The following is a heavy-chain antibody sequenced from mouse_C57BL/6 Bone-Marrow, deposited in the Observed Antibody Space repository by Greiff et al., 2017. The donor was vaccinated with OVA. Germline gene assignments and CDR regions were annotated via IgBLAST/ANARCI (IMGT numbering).Heavy chain of an antibody. CDR2: ISSGGSYT. Sequence: EVQGVESGGDLVKPGGSLKLSCAASGFTFSSYGMSWVRQTPDKRLEWVATISSGGSYTYYPDSVKGRFTISKCNAENTLYLQMISLKSEDTAMYYCARHERYYFDYWGQGTTLTVSS. V-gene: IGHV5-6*01. CDR3: ARHERYYFDY. CDR1: GFTFSSYG. J-gene: IGHJ2*01.